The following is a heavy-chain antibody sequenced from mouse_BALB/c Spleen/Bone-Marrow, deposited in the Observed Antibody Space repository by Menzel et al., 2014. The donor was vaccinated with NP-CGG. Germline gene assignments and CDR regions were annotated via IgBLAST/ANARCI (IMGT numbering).Heavy chain of an antibody. Sequence: VQLQQSGAELVKPGTSVELSCKASGYNFTSYWINWVKLRPGQGLEWIGDIYPGSGSTNYIEKFKSKATQTVDTSSSTAYMQLSSLASEDSALYYCARFSQLGLLAYWGQGTLVTVSA. J-gene: IGHJ3*01. CDR2: IYPGSGST. CDR3: ARFSQLGLLAY. CDR1: GYNFTSYW. D-gene: IGHD3-1*01. V-gene: IGHV1-55*01.